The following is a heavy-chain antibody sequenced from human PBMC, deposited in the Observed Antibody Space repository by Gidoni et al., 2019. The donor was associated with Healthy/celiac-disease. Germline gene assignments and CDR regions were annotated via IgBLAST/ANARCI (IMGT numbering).Heavy chain of an antibody. J-gene: IGHJ4*02. CDR1: RGHFSPYA. Sequence: QVQLVQSGAEVKKPGSSVKVSCKASRGHFSPYASSWVRQAPGKGLEWMGGIIPIFGTANYAQKFQGRVTITADKSTSTAYMELSSLRSEDTAVYYCAREHYDSSGYYYGAFDYWGQGTLVTVSS. CDR2: IIPIFGTA. D-gene: IGHD3-22*01. CDR3: AREHYDSSGYYYGAFDY. V-gene: IGHV1-69*06.